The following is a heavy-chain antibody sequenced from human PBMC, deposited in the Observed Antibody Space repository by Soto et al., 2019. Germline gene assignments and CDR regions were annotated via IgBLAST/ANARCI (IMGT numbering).Heavy chain of an antibody. V-gene: IGHV1-69*13. CDR1: GGTFSSYA. CDR3: AREGYGRLLWFGEPGFGDRMDV. J-gene: IGHJ6*02. Sequence: GASVKVSCKASGGTFSSYAISWVRQAPGQGLEWMGGIIPIFGTANYAQKFQGRVTITADESTSTAYMELSSLRSEDTAVYYCAREGYGRLLWFGEPGFGDRMDVWGQGTTVTVSS. CDR2: IIPIFGTA. D-gene: IGHD3-10*01.